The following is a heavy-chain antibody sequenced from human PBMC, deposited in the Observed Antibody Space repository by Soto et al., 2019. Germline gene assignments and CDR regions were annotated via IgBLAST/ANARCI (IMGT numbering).Heavy chain of an antibody. J-gene: IGHJ6*02. D-gene: IGHD1-1*01. CDR1: GFTFSSYS. CDR2: ISSSGTYT. Sequence: PGGSLRLSCAASGFTFSSYSRNWVRQAPGKGLEWVSSISSSGTYTYYADSVKGRFTISRDNAKYSLYLQMNSLRAEDTAVYYCARVYLTTTGTYYYGMDVWGQGTTVTSP. V-gene: IGHV3-21*01. CDR3: ARVYLTTTGTYYYGMDV.